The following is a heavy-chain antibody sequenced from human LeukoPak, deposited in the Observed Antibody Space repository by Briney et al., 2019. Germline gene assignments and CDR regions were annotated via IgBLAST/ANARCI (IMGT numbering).Heavy chain of an antibody. CDR2: ISSSSSYT. D-gene: IGHD6-13*01. J-gene: IGHJ4*02. CDR3: ARELSLRAAAGSFDY. Sequence: PGGSLRLSCAASGFTFSDYYVSWIRQAPGKGLEWVSYISSSSSYTNYADSVKVRFTISRDNAKNSLYLQMNSLRAEDTAVYYCARELSLRAAAGSFDYWGQGTLVTVSS. V-gene: IGHV3-11*06. CDR1: GFTFSDYY.